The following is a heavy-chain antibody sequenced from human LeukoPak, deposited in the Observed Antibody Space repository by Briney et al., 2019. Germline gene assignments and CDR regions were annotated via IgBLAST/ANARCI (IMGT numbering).Heavy chain of an antibody. CDR1: GYTFTNYF. J-gene: IGHJ4*02. CDR3: AMARGSKSSLDFEY. Sequence: ASVKVSCKASGYTFTNYFIHWVRQAPGHGLEWMALINPTTDSTSYAQQFQGRVTMTRDMSTSTVDMELNSLISEDTAIYYCAMARGSKSSLDFEYWGQGTLVTVSS. CDR2: INPTTDST. V-gene: IGHV1-46*01. D-gene: IGHD6-6*01.